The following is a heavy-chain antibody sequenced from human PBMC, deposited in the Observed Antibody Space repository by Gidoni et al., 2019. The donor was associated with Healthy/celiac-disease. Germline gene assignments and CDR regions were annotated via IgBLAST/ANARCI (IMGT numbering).Heavy chain of an antibody. Sequence: QVQLQQWGAGLLKPSETLSLTCAVYGGSFSGYYWSWIRQPPGKGLEWIGEINHSGSTNYNPSLKSRVTISVDTSKNQFSLKLSSVTAADTAVYYCARGLPAVFRIAARQGSGWFDPWGQGTLVTVSS. CDR3: ARGLPAVFRIAARQGSGWFDP. V-gene: IGHV4-34*01. CDR2: INHSGST. D-gene: IGHD6-6*01. J-gene: IGHJ5*02. CDR1: GGSFSGYY.